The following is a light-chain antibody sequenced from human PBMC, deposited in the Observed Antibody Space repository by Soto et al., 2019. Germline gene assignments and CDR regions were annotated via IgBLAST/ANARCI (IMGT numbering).Light chain of an antibody. CDR2: DAS. J-gene: IGKJ3*01. V-gene: IGKV3-11*01. Sequence: EIVLTQSPATLSLSPGERATLSCRASQSVSSSLAWYQQKPGQAPRLLIYDASNRATGIPARFSGSGSGTDFTRTISSLEPEDFAAYYCQQRSNWPPITFGPGTKVDIK. CDR3: QQRSNWPPIT. CDR1: QSVSSS.